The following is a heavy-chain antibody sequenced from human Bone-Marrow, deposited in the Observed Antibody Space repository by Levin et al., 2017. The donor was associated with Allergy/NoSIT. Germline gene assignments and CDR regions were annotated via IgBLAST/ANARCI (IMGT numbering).Heavy chain of an antibody. Sequence: GGSLRLSCAASGFTFSSYSMNWVRQAPGKGLEWVSSISSSSSYIYYADSVKGRFTISRDNAKNSLYLQMNSLRAEDTAVYYCASYSNYGAAHGRVDYWGQGTLVTVSS. CDR2: ISSSSSYI. CDR1: GFTFSSYS. J-gene: IGHJ4*02. V-gene: IGHV3-21*01. CDR3: ASYSNYGAAHGRVDY. D-gene: IGHD4-11*01.